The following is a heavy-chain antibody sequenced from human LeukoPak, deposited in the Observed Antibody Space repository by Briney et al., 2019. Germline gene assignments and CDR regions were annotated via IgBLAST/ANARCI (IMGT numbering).Heavy chain of an antibody. CDR1: GYTLTELS. V-gene: IGHV1-24*01. Sequence: ASVTVSCKVSGYTLTELSMHWVRQAPGKGLEWMGGFDPEDGETIYAQKFQGRVTMTEDTSTDTAYMELSSLRSEGTAVYYCATVGSVAGTPFDYWGQGTLVTVSS. CDR2: FDPEDGET. D-gene: IGHD6-19*01. CDR3: ATVGSVAGTPFDY. J-gene: IGHJ4*02.